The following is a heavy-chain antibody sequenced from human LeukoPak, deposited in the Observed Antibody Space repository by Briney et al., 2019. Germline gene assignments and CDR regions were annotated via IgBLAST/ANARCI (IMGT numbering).Heavy chain of an antibody. CDR2: ISAYNGNT. D-gene: IGHD3-3*01. CDR3: AIGVVIIGYYYYMDG. CDR1: GYTFTSYG. V-gene: IGHV1-18*01. Sequence: GASVKVSCKASGYTFTSYGISWVRQAPGQGLEWMGWISAYNGNTNYAQKLQGRVTMTTDTSTSTAYMELRSLRSDNTAVYYCAIGVVIIGYYYYMDGWGKGTTVTVSS. J-gene: IGHJ6*03.